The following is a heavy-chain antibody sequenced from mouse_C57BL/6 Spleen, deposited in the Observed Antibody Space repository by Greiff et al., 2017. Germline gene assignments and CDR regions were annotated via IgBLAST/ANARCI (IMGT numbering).Heavy chain of an antibody. CDR1: GFTFSSYA. J-gene: IGHJ3*01. CDR2: ISDGGSYT. D-gene: IGHD1-1*01. Sequence: DVMLVESGGGLVKPGGSLKLSCAASGFTFSSYAMSWVRQTPEKRLEWVATISDGGSYTYYPDNVKGRFTISRDNAKNNLYLQMSHLKSEDTAMYYCANSHYGSREGLAYWGQGTLVTVSA. V-gene: IGHV5-4*03. CDR3: ANSHYGSREGLAY.